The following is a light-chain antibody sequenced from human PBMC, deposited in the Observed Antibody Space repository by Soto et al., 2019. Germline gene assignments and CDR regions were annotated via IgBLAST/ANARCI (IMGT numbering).Light chain of an antibody. CDR3: QQYNSYSLT. V-gene: IGKV1-5*01. CDR2: DAS. J-gene: IGKJ4*01. Sequence: DIQMTQSPSTLSASVGYRVTITCLASQSISSWLAWYQQKPGKAPKLLIYDASSLESGVPSRFSGSGSGTEFTLTISSLQPDDFETYYCQQYNSYSLTFGGGTKVDTK. CDR1: QSISSW.